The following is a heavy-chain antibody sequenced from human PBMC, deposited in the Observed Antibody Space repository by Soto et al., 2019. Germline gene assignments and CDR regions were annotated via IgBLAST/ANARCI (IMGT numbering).Heavy chain of an antibody. J-gene: IGHJ4*02. CDR3: ARGPSCGGDCYLFDY. CDR1: GYTFTSYY. Sequence: ASVNVSCKASGYTFTSYYMHWVRQAPGQGLEWMAMINPSGGRTKYAQIFQGRVTLTRDTSTGTVDMELSRLTSEDTAIYYCARGPSCGGDCYLFDYWGQGTQVTVSS. D-gene: IGHD2-21*02. CDR2: INPSGGRT. V-gene: IGHV1-46*01.